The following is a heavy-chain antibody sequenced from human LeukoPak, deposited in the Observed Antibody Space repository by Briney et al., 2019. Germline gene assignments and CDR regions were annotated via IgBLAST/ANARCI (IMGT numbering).Heavy chain of an antibody. CDR2: ISYDGSNK. J-gene: IGHJ4*02. V-gene: IGHV3-30-3*01. CDR3: ARVSSGWYGGGYYFDY. Sequence: PGGSLRLSCAASGFTFSSYAMHWVRQAPGKGLEWVAVISYDGSNKYYADSVKGRFTISRDNAKNSLYLQMNSLRAEDTAVYYCARVSSGWYGGGYYFDYWGQGTLVTVSS. D-gene: IGHD6-19*01. CDR1: GFTFSSYA.